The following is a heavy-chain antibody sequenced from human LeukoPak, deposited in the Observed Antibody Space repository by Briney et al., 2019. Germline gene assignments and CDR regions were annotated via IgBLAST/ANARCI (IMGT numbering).Heavy chain of an antibody. V-gene: IGHV3-30*18. CDR2: ISYDGSNK. CDR1: GFTFSSYG. J-gene: IGHJ4*02. CDR3: AKDRYYYGSGSYSDFDY. Sequence: GGSLRLSCAASGFTFSSYGMHWVRQAPGKGLEWVAVISYDGSNKYYADSVKGRFNISRDNSKNTLYLQMNSLRAEDTAVYYCAKDRYYYGSGSYSDFDYWGQGTLVTVSS. D-gene: IGHD3-10*01.